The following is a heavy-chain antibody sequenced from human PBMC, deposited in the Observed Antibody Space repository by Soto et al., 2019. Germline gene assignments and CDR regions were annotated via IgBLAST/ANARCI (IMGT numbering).Heavy chain of an antibody. V-gene: IGHV3-33*01. CDR1: GFTFSNYG. Sequence: QVQLVESGGGVVQPGRSVRLSCAASGFTFSNYGMHWVRQAPGKGLEWVAVIWYDGSIEYYADSVKGRVTISRDNSKNTLYLQMNSLRAEDTAVYYCARMTFDYWGQGTLVTVSS. J-gene: IGHJ4*02. CDR2: IWYDGSIE. CDR3: ARMTFDY.